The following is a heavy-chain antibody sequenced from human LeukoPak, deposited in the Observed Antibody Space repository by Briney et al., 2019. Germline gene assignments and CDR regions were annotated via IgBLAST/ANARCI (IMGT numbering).Heavy chain of an antibody. J-gene: IGHJ3*02. CDR1: GFTFSTYG. D-gene: IGHD3-3*01. CDR2: IWNDGSNK. V-gene: IGHV3-33*06. Sequence: GGSLRLSCEASGFTFSTYGMHWVGQAPGKGLEWVAVIWNDGSNKYYADSVKGRFTISRDNSKNTLYLQMNSLRVEDTAVYYCAKDYSRDGYYADTFHIWGQGTMVTVSS. CDR3: AKDYSRDGYYADTFHI.